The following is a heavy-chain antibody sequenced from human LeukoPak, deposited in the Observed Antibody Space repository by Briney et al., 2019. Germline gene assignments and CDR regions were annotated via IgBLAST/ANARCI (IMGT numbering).Heavy chain of an antibody. CDR2: IYDDDT. CDR3: AARKVRGVWFYLDY. CDR1: EFTFSSYW. D-gene: IGHD3-10*01. V-gene: IGHV3-23*01. Sequence: GGSLRLSCAASEFTFSSYWMSWVRQAPGKGLEWVSTIYDDDTYYADSVKGRFAISTDNSKNTLYLQMNSLRVEDTAVYFCAARKVRGVWFYLDYWGQGTLVTVSS. J-gene: IGHJ4*02.